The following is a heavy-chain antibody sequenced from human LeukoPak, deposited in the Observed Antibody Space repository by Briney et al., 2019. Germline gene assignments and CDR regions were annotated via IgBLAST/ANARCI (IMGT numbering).Heavy chain of an antibody. V-gene: IGHV3-11*04. CDR3: ARARYYYDSSGYYRVADAFDI. Sequence: GGSLRLSCAASGFTFSDYYMSWIRQAPGKGLEWVSYISSSGSTIYYADSVKGRFTISRDNAKNSLYLQMNSLRAEDTAVYYCARARYYYDSSGYYRVADAFDIWGQGTMVTVSS. CDR2: ISSSGSTI. CDR1: GFTFSDYY. J-gene: IGHJ3*02. D-gene: IGHD3-22*01.